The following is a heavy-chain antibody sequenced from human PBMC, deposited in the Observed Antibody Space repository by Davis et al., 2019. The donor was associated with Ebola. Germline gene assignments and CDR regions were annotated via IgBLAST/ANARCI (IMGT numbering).Heavy chain of an antibody. CDR1: GGTFSSYA. CDR2: IIPIFGTA. Sequence: SVKVSCKASGGTFSSYAISWVRQAPGQGLEWMGGIIPIFGTANYAQKFQGRVTMTRNTSISTAYMELSSLRSEDTAVYYCASPTNLFGEYGMDVWGQGTTVTVSS. CDR3: ASPTNLFGEYGMDV. D-gene: IGHD3-3*01. J-gene: IGHJ6*02. V-gene: IGHV1-69*05.